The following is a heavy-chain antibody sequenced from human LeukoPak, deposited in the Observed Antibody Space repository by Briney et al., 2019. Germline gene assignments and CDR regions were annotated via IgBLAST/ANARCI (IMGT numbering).Heavy chain of an antibody. CDR3: ARADIVATIDY. Sequence: GGSLRLSCAASGFTFSNAWMSWVRQAPGKGLEWVSSISSSSSYISYADSVKGRFTISRDNAKNSLYLQMNSLRAEDTAVYYCARADIVATIDYWGQGTLVTVSS. V-gene: IGHV3-21*01. CDR2: ISSSSSYI. CDR1: GFTFSNAW. J-gene: IGHJ4*02. D-gene: IGHD5-12*01.